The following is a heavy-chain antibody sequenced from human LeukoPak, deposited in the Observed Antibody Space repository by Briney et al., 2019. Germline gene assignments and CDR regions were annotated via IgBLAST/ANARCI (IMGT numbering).Heavy chain of an antibody. CDR1: GFTFSDYY. V-gene: IGHV3-11*06. J-gene: IGHJ6*04. Sequence: PGGSLRLSCAASGFTFSDYYMSWIRQAPGKGLEWVSYISSSSSYTNYADSVKGRFTISRDNAKNSLCLQMNSLRAEDTAVFYCARDRPAGTAASYYYYGMDVWGKGTTVTVSS. CDR2: ISSSSSYT. CDR3: ARDRPAGTAASYYYYGMDV. D-gene: IGHD2-2*01.